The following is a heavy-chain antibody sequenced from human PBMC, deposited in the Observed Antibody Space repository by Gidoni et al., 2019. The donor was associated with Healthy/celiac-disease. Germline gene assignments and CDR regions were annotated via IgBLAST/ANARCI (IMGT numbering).Heavy chain of an antibody. Sequence: EVQLLESGGGLVQPGGSLRPSCAASGFTYSSYALSWGRQVPGRGLEWVSAISVSGGSTYYADSVKGRFTISRDNSKNTLYLQMNSLRAEDTAVYYCAKDLIPGQLVGRAFSRNLQDFDYWGQGTLVTVSS. CDR2: ISVSGGST. CDR3: AKDLIPGQLVGRAFSRNLQDFDY. J-gene: IGHJ4*02. V-gene: IGHV3-23*01. D-gene: IGHD6-6*01. CDR1: GFTYSSYA.